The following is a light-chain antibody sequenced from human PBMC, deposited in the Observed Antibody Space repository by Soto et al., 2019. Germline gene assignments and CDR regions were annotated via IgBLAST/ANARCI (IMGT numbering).Light chain of an antibody. Sequence: EIVMTQSPATLSVSPGERATLSCRASQSVSNSLAWYQQKPGQAPRLLIYDASTRATGIPARFSGSGSGTEFTLTITSLQSEDSAIYSCQQYKNWPPLYTFGQGTKLELK. CDR1: QSVSNS. CDR3: QQYKNWPPLYT. CDR2: DAS. V-gene: IGKV3D-15*01. J-gene: IGKJ2*01.